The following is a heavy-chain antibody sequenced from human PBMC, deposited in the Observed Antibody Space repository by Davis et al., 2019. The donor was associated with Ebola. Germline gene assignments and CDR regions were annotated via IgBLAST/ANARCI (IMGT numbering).Heavy chain of an antibody. J-gene: IGHJ4*02. D-gene: IGHD2-2*01. CDR3: AKDPAGHAAGDDY. CDR2: IWYDGRNQ. CDR1: GFSFSSYA. V-gene: IGHV3-30*02. Sequence: GESLKISCVGSGFSFSSYAMHWVRQAPGKGLEWVAFIWYDGRNQHYIDSVKGRFTISRDNSKNTLYLHMNNLRLEDTAVYYCAKDPAGHAAGDDYWGQGTLVTVSS.